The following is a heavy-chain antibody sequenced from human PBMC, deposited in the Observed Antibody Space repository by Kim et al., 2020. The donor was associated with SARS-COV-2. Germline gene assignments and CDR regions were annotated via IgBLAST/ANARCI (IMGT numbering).Heavy chain of an antibody. J-gene: IGHJ1*01. CDR3: ARGRVAAAGTHFQH. Sequence: ADSVKGRFTSSRDNSKNTLYLQMNSLRAEDTAVYYCARGRVAAAGTHFQHWGQGTLVTVSS. D-gene: IGHD6-13*01. V-gene: IGHV3-33*01.